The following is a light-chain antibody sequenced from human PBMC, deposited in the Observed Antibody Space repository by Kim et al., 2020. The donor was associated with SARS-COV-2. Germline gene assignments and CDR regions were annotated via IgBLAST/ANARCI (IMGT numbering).Light chain of an antibody. Sequence: GQSGTIACTGTSSDVGGYNYVSWDQQQPGKAPKLMIYEGSKRPSGVPDRFSGSKSGNTASLTVSGLQAEDEADYYCSSYAGSNNLVFGGGTQLTVL. CDR2: EGS. V-gene: IGLV2-8*01. CDR1: SSDVGGYNY. CDR3: SSYAGSNNLV. J-gene: IGLJ2*01.